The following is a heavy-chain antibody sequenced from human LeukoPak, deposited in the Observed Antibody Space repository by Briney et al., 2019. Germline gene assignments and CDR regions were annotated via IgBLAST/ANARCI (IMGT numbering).Heavy chain of an antibody. J-gene: IGHJ5*02. D-gene: IGHD4-17*01. CDR1: GFTFDDYA. CDR3: AKDTTLNFYGDHNWFDP. CDR2: ISWNSGSI. V-gene: IGHV3-9*01. Sequence: GGSLRLSCAASGFTFDDYAMHWVRHAPGKGLEWASGISWNSGSIGYADSMKGRFTISRDNAKNSLYLQMNSLRAEDTALYYCAKDTTLNFYGDHNWFDPWGQGTLVTVSS.